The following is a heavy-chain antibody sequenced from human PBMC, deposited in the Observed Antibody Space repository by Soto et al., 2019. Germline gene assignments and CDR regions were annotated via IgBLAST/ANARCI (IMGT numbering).Heavy chain of an antibody. D-gene: IGHD5-18*01. Sequence: PGGSLRLSCAASGFTFSSYGMHWVRQAPGKGLEWVAVISYDGSNKYYADSVKGRFTISRDNSKNTLYLQMNSLRAEDTAVYYCAKIGRDLYSYGSEYYYYGMDVWGQGTTVTV. J-gene: IGHJ6*02. CDR2: ISYDGSNK. CDR1: GFTFSSYG. V-gene: IGHV3-30*18. CDR3: AKIGRDLYSYGSEYYYYGMDV.